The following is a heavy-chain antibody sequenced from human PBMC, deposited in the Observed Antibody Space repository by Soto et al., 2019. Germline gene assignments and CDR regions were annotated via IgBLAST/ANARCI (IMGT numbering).Heavy chain of an antibody. Sequence: EVQLLESGGGLVQPGGSLRLSCAASGFTFSNYARNWVRQAPGKGLEWVSGISGSGGRTFYADSVKGRFTISRDNSKNTLYLQMNSLRVEDTAVYYCEKNAGGIAARADGSWGQGTLVSVSS. CDR3: EKNAGGIAARADGS. J-gene: IGHJ5*02. V-gene: IGHV3-23*01. D-gene: IGHD6-6*01. CDR1: GFTFSNYA. CDR2: ISGSGGRT.